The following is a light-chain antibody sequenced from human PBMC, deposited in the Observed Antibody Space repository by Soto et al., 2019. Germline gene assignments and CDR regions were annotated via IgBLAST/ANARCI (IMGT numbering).Light chain of an antibody. V-gene: IGKV1-33*01. J-gene: IGKJ4*01. CDR2: DAS. CDR1: QDISNY. CDR3: QQYDNLPLT. Sequence: DIQMTQSPSSLSASVGDRVTITCQASQDISNYLNWYPQIPGKAPKLLIYDASNLETGVPSRFSGSGSGTDFTYTISSLQPEDIATYYCQQYDNLPLTFGGGTKVDIK.